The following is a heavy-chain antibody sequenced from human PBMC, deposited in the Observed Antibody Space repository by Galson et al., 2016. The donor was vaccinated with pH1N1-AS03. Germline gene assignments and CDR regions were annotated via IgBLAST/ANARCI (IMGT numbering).Heavy chain of an antibody. D-gene: IGHD1-1*01. CDR2: TSSSGGST. V-gene: IGHV3-23*01. J-gene: IGHJ6*02. Sequence: SLRLSCATSGFTFTDFAVSWVRQAPGRGLEWVSATSSSGGSTYYAESVKGRFTILRDYSKNTVDLQMNSLRAEDTAVYYCAKDRNDYRLHYFSGSDVWGQGTTVIVSS. CDR1: GFTFTDFA. CDR3: AKDRNDYRLHYFSGSDV.